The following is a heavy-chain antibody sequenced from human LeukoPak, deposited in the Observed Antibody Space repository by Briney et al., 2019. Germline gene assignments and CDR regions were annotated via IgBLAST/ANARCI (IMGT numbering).Heavy chain of an antibody. CDR3: AIKGSSWYDC. CDR1: GLTFTSSA. V-gene: IGHV3-23*01. D-gene: IGHD6-13*01. Sequence: GGSLRDSCAAPGLTFTSSAISSGRQAPGKGLKWVSSISGSGDVTYYADSVKGRFTLSRDNFENTLYLRMNSLRAEDTAVYYCAIKGSSWYDCWGQGTLVTVSS. CDR2: ISGSGDVT. J-gene: IGHJ5*01.